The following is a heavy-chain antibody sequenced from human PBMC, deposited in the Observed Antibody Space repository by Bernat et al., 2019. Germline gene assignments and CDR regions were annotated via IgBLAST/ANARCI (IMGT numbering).Heavy chain of an antibody. V-gene: IGHV4-59*01. CDR2: IYYSGST. J-gene: IGHJ4*02. D-gene: IGHD5-12*01. CDR1: GGSISSYY. CDR3: ARALDSGYELDY. Sequence: QVQLQESGPGLVKPSETLSLTYTVSGGSISSYYWSWIRQPPGKGLEWIGYIYYSGSTNYNPSLKSRVTISVDTSKNQFSLKLSSVTAADTAVYYCARALDSGYELDYWGQGTLVTVSS.